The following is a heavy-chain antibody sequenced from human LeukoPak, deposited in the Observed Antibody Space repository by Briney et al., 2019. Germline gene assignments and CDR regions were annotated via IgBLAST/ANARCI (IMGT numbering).Heavy chain of an antibody. J-gene: IGHJ4*02. Sequence: PGRSLRLSCAASGFTFSRYAMHWVRQAPGKGLEWVAVIWYDGSDKYYADSVKGRFTLSRDNSKNTLYLQMNSLRAEDTAVYYCARVAGSGSYYSAALDYWGQGTLVTVSS. CDR3: ARVAGSGSYYSAALDY. CDR2: IWYDGSDK. V-gene: IGHV3-33*08. D-gene: IGHD3-10*01. CDR1: GFTFSRYA.